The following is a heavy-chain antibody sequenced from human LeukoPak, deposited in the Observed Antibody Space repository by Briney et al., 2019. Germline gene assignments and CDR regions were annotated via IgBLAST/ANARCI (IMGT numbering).Heavy chain of an antibody. J-gene: IGHJ5*02. CDR3: ARVGSGAPKSQNWFDP. D-gene: IGHD3-10*01. V-gene: IGHV4-4*07. CDR1: GGCISSYY. Sequence: SETLTLTCTVSGGCISSYYWSWIRQPAGKGLEWIGRSYTSGSTNYNPSLKSRVTMSVDTSKNQFSLKLSSVTAADTAVYYCARVGSGAPKSQNWFDPWGQGTLVTVSS. CDR2: SYTSGST.